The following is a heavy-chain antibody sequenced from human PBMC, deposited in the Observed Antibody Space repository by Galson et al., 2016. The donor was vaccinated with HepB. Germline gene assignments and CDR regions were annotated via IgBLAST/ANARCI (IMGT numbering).Heavy chain of an antibody. CDR1: GLSISSYY. Sequence: SETLSLTCTVSGLSISSYYWSWIRQPPGKGLEWIGYVYYSGITKYNPSLKSRVTISIDTSKDQFSLRLSSVTAADTAGYYCSREHSQWPYDAFDIWGQGSMVTVSS. CDR2: VYYSGIT. CDR3: SREHSQWPYDAFDI. J-gene: IGHJ3*02. V-gene: IGHV4-59*01. D-gene: IGHD6-19*01.